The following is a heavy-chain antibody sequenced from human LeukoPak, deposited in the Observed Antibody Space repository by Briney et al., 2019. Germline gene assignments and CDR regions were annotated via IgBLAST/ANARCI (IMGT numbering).Heavy chain of an antibody. J-gene: IGHJ4*02. CDR1: GFTVSSYA. D-gene: IGHD3-22*01. Sequence: GRSLRLSCAASGFTVSSYAMSWVRQAPGKGLEWVSAISGSGGSTYYADSVKGLFSISRDNSKNTLYLQMNSLRAEDTAVYYCAKGYYYDSSGYSAPFDYWGQGTLVTVSS. CDR3: AKGYYYDSSGYSAPFDY. V-gene: IGHV3-23*01. CDR2: ISGSGGST.